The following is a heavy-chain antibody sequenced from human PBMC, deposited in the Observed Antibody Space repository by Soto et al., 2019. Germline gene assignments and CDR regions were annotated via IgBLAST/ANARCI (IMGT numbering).Heavy chain of an antibody. Sequence: GGSLRLSCAASGFTFSSYGMHWVRQAPGKGLEWVAVISYDGSNKYYADSVKGRFTISRDNSKNTLYLQMNSLRAEDTAVYYCAKDQYSSSWYGGEYGMDVWGQGTTVTVSS. D-gene: IGHD6-13*01. V-gene: IGHV3-30*18. J-gene: IGHJ6*02. CDR2: ISYDGSNK. CDR3: AKDQYSSSWYGGEYGMDV. CDR1: GFTFSSYG.